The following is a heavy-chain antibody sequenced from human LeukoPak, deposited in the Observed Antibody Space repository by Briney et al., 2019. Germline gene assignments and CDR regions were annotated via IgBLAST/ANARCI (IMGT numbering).Heavy chain of an antibody. CDR3: ASNPTSDYSNYYYYYYMDV. Sequence: GGSLRLSCAASGFTFSSYAMSWVRQAPGKGLEWVSAISGSGGSTYYADSVKGRFTISRDNSKNTLYLQMNSLRAEDTAVYYCASNPTSDYSNYYYYYYMDVWGKGTTVTVSS. V-gene: IGHV3-23*01. J-gene: IGHJ6*03. D-gene: IGHD4-11*01. CDR2: ISGSGGST. CDR1: GFTFSSYA.